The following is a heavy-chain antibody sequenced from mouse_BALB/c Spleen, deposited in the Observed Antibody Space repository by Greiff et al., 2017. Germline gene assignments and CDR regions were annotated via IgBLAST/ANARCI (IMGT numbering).Heavy chain of an antibody. Sequence: EVKVVESGGGLVQPGGSLRLSCATSGFTFSDFYMEWVRQPPGKRLEWIAASRNKANDYTTEYSASVKGRFIVSRDNSQSILYLQMNTLRAEDSATYYCARDLYGPFAYWGQGTLVTVSA. CDR1: GFTFSDFY. CDR3: ARDLYGPFAY. CDR2: SRNKANDYTT. V-gene: IGHV7-1*02. D-gene: IGHD1-1*02. J-gene: IGHJ3*01.